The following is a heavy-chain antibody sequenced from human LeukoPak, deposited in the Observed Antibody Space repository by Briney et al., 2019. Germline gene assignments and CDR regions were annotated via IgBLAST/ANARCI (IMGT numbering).Heavy chain of an antibody. V-gene: IGHV3-21*01. CDR1: GFTFSSYS. CDR3: ARAHPDYDFWSGYYWGENPSAFDI. D-gene: IGHD3-3*01. CDR2: ISSSSSYI. J-gene: IGHJ3*02. Sequence: GGSLRLSCAASGFTFSSYSMNWVRQAPGKGLEWVSSISSSSSYIYYADSVKGRFTISRDNAKNPLYLQMNSLRAEDTAVYYCARAHPDYDFWSGYYWGENPSAFDIWGQGTMVTVSS.